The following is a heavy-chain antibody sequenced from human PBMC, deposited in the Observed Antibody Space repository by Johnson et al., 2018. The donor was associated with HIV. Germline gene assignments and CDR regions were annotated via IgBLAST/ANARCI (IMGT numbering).Heavy chain of an antibody. J-gene: IGHJ3*02. CDR3: TTDLLRWLQGENAFDI. D-gene: IGHD5-24*01. CDR2: IKQDGSEK. V-gene: IGHV3-7*03. Sequence: VQLVESGGGVVQPGRSLRLSCAASGFTFSSYGMHWVRQAPGKGLEWVANIKQDGSEKYYVDSVKGRFTISRDNAKNSLYLQMNSLRAEDTAVYYCTTDLLRWLQGENAFDIWGQGTMVTVSS. CDR1: GFTFSSYG.